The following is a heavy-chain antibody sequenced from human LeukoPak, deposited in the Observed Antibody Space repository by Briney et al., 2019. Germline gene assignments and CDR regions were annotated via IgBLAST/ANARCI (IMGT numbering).Heavy chain of an antibody. J-gene: IGHJ4*02. V-gene: IGHV3-64D*09. D-gene: IGHD1-20*01. CDR1: GFTFSIYA. CDR3: VKGGRNNWNPQGIDY. CDR2: TSSNGGST. Sequence: GGSLRLSCSVSGFTFSIYAMHWVPQAPGRGREYVSATSSNGGSTYYADSVKGRFTISRDNSKNTLYLQMSSLRAEDTAVYYCVKGGRNNWNPQGIDYRGQGTLVTGSS.